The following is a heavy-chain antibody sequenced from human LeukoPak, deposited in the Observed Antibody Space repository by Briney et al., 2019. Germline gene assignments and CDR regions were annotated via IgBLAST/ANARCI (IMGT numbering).Heavy chain of an antibody. J-gene: IGHJ5*02. CDR1: GFTFDDYA. CDR3: AKGKYYYDSSGYLWFDP. CDR2: ISWNSGSI. V-gene: IGHV3-9*01. D-gene: IGHD3-22*01. Sequence: GGSLRLSCAAPGFTFDDYAMHWVRQAPGKGLEWVSGISWNSGSIGYADSVKGRFTISRDNAKNSLYLQMNSLRAEDTALYYCAKGKYYYDSSGYLWFDPWGQGTLVTVSS.